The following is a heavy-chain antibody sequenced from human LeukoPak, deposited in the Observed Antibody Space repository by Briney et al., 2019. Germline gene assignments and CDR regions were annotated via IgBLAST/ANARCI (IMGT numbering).Heavy chain of an antibody. CDR3: ARDTPGGYDFGWFDP. D-gene: IGHD5-12*01. V-gene: IGHV4-61*01. CDR2: NTYFGSA. CDR1: GGSVSSNSNY. Sequence: SETLSLTCTVSGGSVSSNSNYWSWIRQPPGKGLEWIGYNTYFGSASYNPSLKSRVTISVDTSKNQFSLKLSSVTAADTAVYYCARDTPGGYDFGWFDPWGQGTLVTVSS. J-gene: IGHJ5*02.